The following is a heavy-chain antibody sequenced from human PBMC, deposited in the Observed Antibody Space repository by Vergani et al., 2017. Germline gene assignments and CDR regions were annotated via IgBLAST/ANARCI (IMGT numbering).Heavy chain of an antibody. J-gene: IGHJ5*02. D-gene: IGHD3-3*01. Sequence: QVQLVQSGAEVKKPGASVKISCKASGCTFTGYYMHWVRQAPGQGLEWMGWINPNSGGTNYAQKFQGRVTMTRATSISTAYKELSRLRSDDTAVYYCAGTRRYYDLWSGYYWFDPWGQGTLVTVSS. CDR3: AGTRRYYDLWSGYYWFDP. CDR1: GCTFTGYY. CDR2: INPNSGGT. V-gene: IGHV1-2*02.